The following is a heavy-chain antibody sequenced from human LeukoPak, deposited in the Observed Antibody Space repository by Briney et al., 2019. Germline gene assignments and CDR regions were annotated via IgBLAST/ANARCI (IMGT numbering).Heavy chain of an antibody. D-gene: IGHD2-2*01. J-gene: IGHJ4*02. CDR3: AREEDCSSTSCPLGDY. Sequence: PGGSLRLSCAASGFTVSSNYMSWVRQAPGKGLEWVSIIYSGDSTDYADSVKGRFTISRDNSKNTLYLQMNSLRAEDTAVYYCAREEDCSSTSCPLGDYWGQGTLVTVSS. CDR2: IYSGDST. V-gene: IGHV3-53*01. CDR1: GFTVSSNY.